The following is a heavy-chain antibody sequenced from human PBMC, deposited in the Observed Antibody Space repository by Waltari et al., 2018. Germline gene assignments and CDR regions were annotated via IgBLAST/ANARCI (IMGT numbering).Heavy chain of an antibody. V-gene: IGHV3-23*01. J-gene: IGHJ4*02. D-gene: IGHD3-10*01. CDR2: ISGSGGST. CDR1: GFTVSNYA. CDR3: AKAAYYGFNLFDY. Sequence: EVQLLESGGGLVQPGGSLRVSCVASGFTVSNYAMTWVRQAPGKGLEWVSTISGSGGSTYYVDSVKGRFTVSRDNSKNTVYLQMNSLRAEDTAVYYCAKAAYYGFNLFDYWGQGTLVTVSS.